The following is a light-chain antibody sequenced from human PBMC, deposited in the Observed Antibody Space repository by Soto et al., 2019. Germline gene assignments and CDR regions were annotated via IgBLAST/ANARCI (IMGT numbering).Light chain of an antibody. CDR3: AAWYDSLGGHVV. CDR1: SSNIGSNY. V-gene: IGLV1-47*01. CDR2: RNN. Sequence: QSVLTQPPSVSGTPGQRVIISCSGSSSNIGSNYVYWYQQLPGTAPKLLIYRNNQRPSGVPDRFAISASGTSASLAISGLRSEDEAECYCAAWYDSLGGHVVFGGGTKLTVL. J-gene: IGLJ2*01.